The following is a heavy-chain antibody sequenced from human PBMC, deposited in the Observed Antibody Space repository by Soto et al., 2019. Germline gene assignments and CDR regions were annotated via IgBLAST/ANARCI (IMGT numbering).Heavy chain of an antibody. Sequence: XSVKVYCKGSGYRFMKYGINWVRQAPGQGLEWVGWISPYSGYTHSAQKFHGRLTLTTDTAASTAYMELRILRSADTALYYCAREASVIIPAAQPSRFDSWGQGTLVTVSS. V-gene: IGHV1-18*01. D-gene: IGHD2-2*01. J-gene: IGHJ4*02. CDR1: GYRFMKYG. CDR3: AREASVIIPAAQPSRFDS. CDR2: ISPYSGYT.